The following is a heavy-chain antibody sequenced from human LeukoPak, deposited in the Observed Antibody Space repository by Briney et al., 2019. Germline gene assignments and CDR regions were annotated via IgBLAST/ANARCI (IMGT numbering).Heavy chain of an antibody. CDR3: ARSGVTLTEFDY. D-gene: IGHD3-10*01. Sequence: GGSLRLSCAASGFTFSSYDMHWVRQATGKGLEWVSAIGTAGDTYHPGSVKGRFTISRENAKNSLYLQMNSLRAGDTAVYYCARSGVTLTEFDYWGQGTLVTVSS. V-gene: IGHV3-13*01. CDR2: IGTAGDT. J-gene: IGHJ4*02. CDR1: GFTFSSYD.